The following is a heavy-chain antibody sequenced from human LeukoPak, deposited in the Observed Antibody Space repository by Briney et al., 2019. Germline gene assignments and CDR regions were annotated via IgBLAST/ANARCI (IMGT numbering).Heavy chain of an antibody. J-gene: IGHJ4*02. CDR2: IYYSGKS. CDR3: ARHGGYSGNPMPFDS. Sequence: SVTLSLTCTVSGGSLSSYYWSWIRQPPGKGRGWIADIYYSGKSNYNPSLKSRVTISVDTSNNHSSMKLSSVTAADTAQYYCARHGGYSGNPMPFDSWGQGTLVTVSS. D-gene: IGHD4-23*01. V-gene: IGHV4-59*08. CDR1: GGSLSSYY.